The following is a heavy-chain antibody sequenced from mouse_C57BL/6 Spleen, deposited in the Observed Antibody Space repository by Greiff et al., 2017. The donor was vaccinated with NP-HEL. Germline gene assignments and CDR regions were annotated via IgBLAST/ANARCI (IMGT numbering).Heavy chain of an antibody. D-gene: IGHD3-2*02. CDR3: TRDQGYWYFDV. Sequence: EVKVEESGEGLVKPGGSLKLSCAASGFTFSSYAMSWVRQTPEKRLEWVAYISSGGDYIYYADTVKGRFTISRDNARNTLYLQMSSLKSEDTAMYYCTRDQGYWYFDVWGTGTTVTVSS. CDR2: ISSGGDYI. V-gene: IGHV5-9-1*02. J-gene: IGHJ1*03. CDR1: GFTFSSYA.